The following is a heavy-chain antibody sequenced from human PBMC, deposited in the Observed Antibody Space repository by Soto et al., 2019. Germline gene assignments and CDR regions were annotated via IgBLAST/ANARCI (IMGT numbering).Heavy chain of an antibody. CDR2: IWYDGSNK. CDR3: AREFSSGWYRYGMDV. CDR1: GFTFSSYG. Sequence: QVQLVESGGGVVQPGRSLRLSCAAPGFTFSSYGMHWVRQAPGKGLEWVAVIWYDGSNKYYADSVKGRFTISRDNSKNTLYLQMNSLRAEDTAVYYCAREFSSGWYRYGMDVWGQGTTVTVSS. D-gene: IGHD6-19*01. V-gene: IGHV3-33*01. J-gene: IGHJ6*02.